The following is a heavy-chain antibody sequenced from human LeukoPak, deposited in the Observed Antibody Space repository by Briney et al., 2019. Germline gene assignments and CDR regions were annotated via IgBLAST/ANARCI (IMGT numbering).Heavy chain of an antibody. V-gene: IGHV3-74*01. CDR1: GFSFSTSW. J-gene: IGHJ4*02. CDR2: IDSDDSRT. CDR3: ARRGCSGGSCYTLYYFDY. D-gene: IGHD2-15*01. Sequence: GGSLRLSCAASGFSFSTSWMHWVRQAPGKGLEWVARIDSDDSRTIYADSVEGRFTISRDNAKNSLYLQMNSLRAEDTAVYYCARRGCSGGSCYTLYYFDYWGQGTLVTVSS.